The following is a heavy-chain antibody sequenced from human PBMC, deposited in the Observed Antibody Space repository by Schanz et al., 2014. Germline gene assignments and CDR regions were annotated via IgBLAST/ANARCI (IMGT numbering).Heavy chain of an antibody. CDR2: IIPILGIA. CDR3: ARDRLECGAECYSVEVFEI. D-gene: IGHD2-21*01. J-gene: IGHJ4*02. CDR1: GGTFSSYA. V-gene: IGHV1-69*04. Sequence: QVQLVQSGAEVKKPGSPVKVSCKSSGGTFSSYAISWLRQAPGQGLEWMGRIIPILGIATYAQKFQDKVTITADKSTTTAYMELSGLRSEDTAVYYCARDRLECGAECYSVEVFEIWGQGTLVIVSS.